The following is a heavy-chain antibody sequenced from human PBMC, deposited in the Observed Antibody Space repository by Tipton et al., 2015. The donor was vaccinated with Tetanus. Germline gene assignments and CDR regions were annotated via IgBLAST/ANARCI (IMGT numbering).Heavy chain of an antibody. D-gene: IGHD5-12*01. CDR1: GGSISSGGYY. J-gene: IGHJ4*02. V-gene: IGHV4-31*03. CDR3: ARPGVGGYTGYYFDF. CDR2: IYYTGNT. Sequence: TLSLTCTVSGGSISSGGYYWTWIRQHPERGLEWIGYIYYTGNTYYNPSLKSRVTISVDTSKNQFSLKLTSLTAADTAVYYCARPGVGGYTGYYFDFWGQGTVVTVSS.